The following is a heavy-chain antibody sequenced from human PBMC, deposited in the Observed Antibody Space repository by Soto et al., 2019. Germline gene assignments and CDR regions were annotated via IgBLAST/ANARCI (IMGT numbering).Heavy chain of an antibody. V-gene: IGHV3-11*01. D-gene: IGHD2-21*02. CDR3: ARVPYCGGDCAPLFDY. J-gene: IGHJ4*02. CDR1: GFTITDYT. CDR2: ISSSGRTI. Sequence: QVHLVESGGGSVKPGGSLRLSCAASGFTITDYTMSWIRQAPGKGLEWLSDISSSGRTIYYSDSVKGRFTISRDNAQNSLYLQMNSLRAEDTAVYYCARVPYCGGDCAPLFDYWGQGTLVTVSS.